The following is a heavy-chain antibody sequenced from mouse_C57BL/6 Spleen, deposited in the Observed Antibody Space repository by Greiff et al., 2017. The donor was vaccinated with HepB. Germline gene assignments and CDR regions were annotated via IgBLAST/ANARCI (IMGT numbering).Heavy chain of an antibody. J-gene: IGHJ2*01. CDR1: GYAFSSSW. Sequence: QVQLHQSGPELVKPGASVKISCKASGYAFSSSWMNWVKQRPGKGLEWIGRIYPGDGDTNYNGKFKGKATLTADKSSSTAYMQLSSLTSEDSAVYFCARGDGNVDYWGQGTTLTVSS. D-gene: IGHD2-1*01. V-gene: IGHV1-82*01. CDR2: IYPGDGDT. CDR3: ARGDGNVDY.